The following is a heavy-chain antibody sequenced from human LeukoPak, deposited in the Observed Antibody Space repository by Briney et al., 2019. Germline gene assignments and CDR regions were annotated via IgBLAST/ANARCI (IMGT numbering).Heavy chain of an antibody. CDR2: FDPEDGET. V-gene: IGHV1-24*01. D-gene: IGHD4-17*01. CDR1: GYTLTELS. Sequence: ASVKVSCKVSGYTLTELSMHWVRQAPGKGLEWMGGFDPEDGETIYAQKFQGRVTMTEDTSTDTAYMELSSLRSEDTAVYYCATVVAGYGDPHDAFDIWGQGTMVTVSS. J-gene: IGHJ3*02. CDR3: ATVVAGYGDPHDAFDI.